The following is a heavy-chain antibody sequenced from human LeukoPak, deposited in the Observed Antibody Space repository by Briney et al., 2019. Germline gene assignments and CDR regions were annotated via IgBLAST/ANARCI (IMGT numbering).Heavy chain of an antibody. V-gene: IGHV3-30*04. J-gene: IGHJ3*02. CDR1: GFTFSSYA. Sequence: PGRSLRLSCAASGFTFSSYAMHWVRQAPGRGLEWGAVISYDGSNKYYADSVKGRFTISRDNSKNTLYLQMNSLRAEDTAVYYCARRFIDYGDFGQDAFDIWGQGTMVTVSS. CDR2: ISYDGSNK. D-gene: IGHD4-17*01. CDR3: ARRFIDYGDFGQDAFDI.